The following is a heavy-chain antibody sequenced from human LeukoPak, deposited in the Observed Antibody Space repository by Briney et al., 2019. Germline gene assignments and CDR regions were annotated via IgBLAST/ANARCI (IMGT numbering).Heavy chain of an antibody. D-gene: IGHD6-19*01. Sequence: NSSETLSLTCTVSGYSISSGYYWGWIRQPPGKGLEWIGSIYHSGSTYYNPSLKSRVTISVDTSKNQFSLKLSSVTAADTAVYYCARSTDDGSGWYRFDYWGQGTLVTVSS. CDR3: ARSTDDGSGWYRFDY. CDR2: IYHSGST. CDR1: GYSISSGYY. V-gene: IGHV4-38-2*02. J-gene: IGHJ4*02.